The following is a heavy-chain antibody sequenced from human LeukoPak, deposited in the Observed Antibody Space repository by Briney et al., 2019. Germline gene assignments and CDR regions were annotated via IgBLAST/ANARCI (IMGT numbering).Heavy chain of an antibody. V-gene: IGHV3-21*04. CDR3: AKDMRFDWTPYYFDY. CDR1: GFTLSSHT. Sequence: GGSLRLSCVASGFTLSSHTMNWVRQAPGKGLEWVSSISSSNRFIYYADSVKGRFTISRDNAKNSLYLQMNSLRAEDTAVYYCAKDMRFDWTPYYFDYWGQGTLVTVSS. D-gene: IGHD3-9*01. J-gene: IGHJ4*02. CDR2: ISSSNRFI.